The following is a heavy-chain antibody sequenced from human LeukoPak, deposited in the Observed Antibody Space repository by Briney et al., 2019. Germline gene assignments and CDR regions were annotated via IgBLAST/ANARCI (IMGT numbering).Heavy chain of an antibody. CDR1: GGSISSYY. D-gene: IGHD3-22*01. Sequence: SETLSLTCTVSGGSISSYYWSWIRQPPGKGLEWIGYIYYSGSTNYNPSLKSRVTISVDTSKNQFSRKLSSVTAADTAVYYCARDGHYYDSSGSQGDAFDIWGQGTMVTVSS. CDR2: IYYSGST. J-gene: IGHJ3*02. CDR3: ARDGHYYDSSGSQGDAFDI. V-gene: IGHV4-59*01.